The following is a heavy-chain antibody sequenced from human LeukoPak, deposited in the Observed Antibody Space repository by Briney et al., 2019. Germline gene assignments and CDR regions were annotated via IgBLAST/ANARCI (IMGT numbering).Heavy chain of an antibody. CDR1: GFTVSSNS. D-gene: IGHD5-18*01. V-gene: IGHV3-53*01. J-gene: IGHJ4*02. Sequence: GGSLRLSCTVSGFTVSSNSMSWVRQAPGKGLEWVSFIYSDNTHYSDSVKGRFAISRDNSKNTLYLQMNSLRAEDTAVYYCAKAQGGGYSYGYVERVIDYWGQGTLVTVSS. CDR2: IYSDNT. CDR3: AKAQGGGYSYGYVERVIDY.